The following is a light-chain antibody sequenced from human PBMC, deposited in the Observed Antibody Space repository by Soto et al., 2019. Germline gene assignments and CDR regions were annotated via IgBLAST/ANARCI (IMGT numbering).Light chain of an antibody. CDR1: STYVGGYNA. CDR3: NSFRVSHLYV. Sequence: HPASVSWSPGHTITISCTGTSTYVGGYNAVSWYQHHPGKAPKLIIYEVTHRPSGVSDRFSASKSGNTASLTISGLQAEEEADHYCNSFRVSHLYVFGTGTKVTVL. CDR2: EVT. V-gene: IGLV2-14*01. J-gene: IGLJ1*01.